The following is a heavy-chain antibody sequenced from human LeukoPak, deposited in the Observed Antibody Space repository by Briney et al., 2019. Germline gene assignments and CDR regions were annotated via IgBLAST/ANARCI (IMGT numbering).Heavy chain of an antibody. CDR3: ARARDCSSTSCYGVGDF. CDR2: ISMTSDYK. J-gene: IGHJ4*02. CDR1: GFTFSSNS. D-gene: IGHD2-2*01. Sequence: GGSLRLSCAASGFTFSSNSMNWVRLAPGKGLEWDSAISMTSDYKHYADSVKGRFTTSRDNAKNSLYLQMNSLRAEDTAVYYCARARDCSSTSCYGVGDFWGQGTLVTVSS. V-gene: IGHV3-21*01.